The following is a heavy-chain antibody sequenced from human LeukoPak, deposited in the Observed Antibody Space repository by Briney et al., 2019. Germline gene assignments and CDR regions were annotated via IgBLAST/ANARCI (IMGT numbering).Heavy chain of an antibody. V-gene: IGHV3-48*04. J-gene: IGHJ4*02. CDR1: GFTFSSYS. Sequence: GGSLRLSCAASGFTFSSYSMNWVRQAPGKGLEWVSYISSRSSTIYYADSVKGRFTISRDNAKNSLYLQMNSLRAEDTALYYCAKDIRVAATDGLDYWGQGTLVTVSS. CDR2: ISSRSSTI. CDR3: AKDIRVAATDGLDY. D-gene: IGHD2-15*01.